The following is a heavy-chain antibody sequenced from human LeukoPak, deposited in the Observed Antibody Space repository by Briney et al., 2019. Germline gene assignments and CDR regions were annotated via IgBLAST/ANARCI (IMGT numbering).Heavy chain of an antibody. Sequence: SETLSLTCAVSGGSISSSNWWSWVRQPPGKGLEWIGEIYHSGSTNYNPSLKSRVTISVDKSKNQFSLKLSSVTAADTAVYYCARDLARGEEYFDYWGQGTLVTVSS. CDR3: ARDLARGEEYFDY. D-gene: IGHD3-3*02. CDR1: GGSISSSNW. V-gene: IGHV4-4*02. CDR2: IYHSGST. J-gene: IGHJ4*02.